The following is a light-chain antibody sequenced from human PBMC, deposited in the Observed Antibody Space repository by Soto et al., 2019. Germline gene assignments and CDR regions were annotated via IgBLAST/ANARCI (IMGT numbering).Light chain of an antibody. CDR3: QQRGNWPIT. CDR2: DAS. J-gene: IGKJ5*01. CDR1: QNVYTY. V-gene: IGKV3-11*01. Sequence: IILTQSPATLSLSPWERDTVCCRASQNVYTYLAWYQQKPGQAPRLLIYDASNRATGIPARFSGSGSGTDFTLTISSLAPEDFAVYYCQQRGNWPITFGQGTRLEIK.